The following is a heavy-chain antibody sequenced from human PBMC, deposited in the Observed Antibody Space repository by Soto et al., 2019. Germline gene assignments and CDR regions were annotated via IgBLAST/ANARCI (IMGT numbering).Heavy chain of an antibody. CDR2: ISGSGHRT. V-gene: IGHV3-23*01. Sequence: SLRLSCAASGFTFSTYAMSWVRQAPGKGLEWVSTISGSGHRTYYADSVKGRFTISRDNSKNTLYLQMNSLRAEDTAVYYCARGFAGYGMDVWGQGTTVTVSS. CDR3: ARGFAGYGMDV. J-gene: IGHJ6*02. CDR1: GFTFSTYA. D-gene: IGHD3-10*01.